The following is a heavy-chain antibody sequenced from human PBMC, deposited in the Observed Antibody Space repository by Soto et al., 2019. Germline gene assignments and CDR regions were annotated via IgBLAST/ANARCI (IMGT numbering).Heavy chain of an antibody. CDR1: ELPFGRSC. D-gene: IGHD3-22*01. V-gene: IGHV3-73*01. CDR2: IRSKANSYAT. Sequence: YWAASELPFGRSCRHWVWQASGKGKEWVGRIRSKANSYATAYAASVKGRFTISRDDSKNTAYLQMNSLKTEDTAVYYCTRRLDYDSSGYCRPTYYYYYGMDVWGQGTTVTVSS. CDR3: TRRLDYDSSGYCRPTYYYYYGMDV. J-gene: IGHJ6*02.